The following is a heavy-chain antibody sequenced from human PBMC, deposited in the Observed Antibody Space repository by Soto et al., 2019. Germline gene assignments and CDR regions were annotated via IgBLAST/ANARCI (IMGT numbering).Heavy chain of an antibody. CDR3: ALCGYCSGGSCWGPRLSPNNGEGYYYGMDV. CDR1: GYSFTSYW. Sequence: GESLKISCKGSGYSFTSYWIGWVRQMPGKGLEWMGIIYPGDSDTRYSPSFQGQVTISADKSISTAYLQLSSLKASDTAMYYCALCGYCSGGSCWGPRLSPNNGEGYYYGMDVWGQGTRVTFSS. CDR2: IYPGDSDT. J-gene: IGHJ6*02. V-gene: IGHV5-51*01. D-gene: IGHD2-15*01.